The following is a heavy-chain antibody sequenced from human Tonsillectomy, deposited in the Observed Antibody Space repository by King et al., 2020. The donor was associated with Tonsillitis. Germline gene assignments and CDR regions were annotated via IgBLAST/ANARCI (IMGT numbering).Heavy chain of an antibody. J-gene: IGHJ3*01. Sequence: VQLVESGGGVVRPGGSVRLSCAASGFTFDDHGMSWVRQVPGKGLEWVSGINWNGGSTASADSVKGRFTISRYNAKNSLYLQMNSLRVEDTALYHCARRLGYYDSRGYYYDAFDVWGQGTMVTVSS. CDR2: INWNGGST. CDR1: GFTFDDHG. V-gene: IGHV3-20*01. CDR3: ARRLGYYDSRGYYYDAFDV. D-gene: IGHD3-22*01.